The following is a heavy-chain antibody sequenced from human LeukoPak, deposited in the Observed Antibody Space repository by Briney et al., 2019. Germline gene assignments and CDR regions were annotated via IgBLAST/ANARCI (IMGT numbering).Heavy chain of an antibody. Sequence: GGSLRLYCVGSGFTFKNHWMVWVCQDPGKGLVWVSRINTDGTSTSYADSVKGRFTISRDNAKNTLYVQMNSLRAEDTALYYCARDGDTIAVDYSAQGTLVTVSS. J-gene: IGHJ4*02. CDR3: ARDGDTIAVDY. D-gene: IGHD2-21*02. CDR1: GFTFKNHW. V-gene: IGHV3-74*01. CDR2: INTDGTST.